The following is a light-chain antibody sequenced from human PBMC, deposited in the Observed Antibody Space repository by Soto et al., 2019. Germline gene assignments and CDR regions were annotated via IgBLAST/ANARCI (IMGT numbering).Light chain of an antibody. CDR3: CSYTGSRVM. CDR1: SSDVGGYNY. J-gene: IGLJ3*02. Sequence: QSALTQPRSVSGSPGQSVTISCTGTSSDVGGYNYVSWYQQHPGKAPKLMIYDVTERPSGVPDRFSGPKSGNTASLTISGLQAEDEADYYCCSYTGSRVMFGGGTKLTVL. V-gene: IGLV2-11*01. CDR2: DVT.